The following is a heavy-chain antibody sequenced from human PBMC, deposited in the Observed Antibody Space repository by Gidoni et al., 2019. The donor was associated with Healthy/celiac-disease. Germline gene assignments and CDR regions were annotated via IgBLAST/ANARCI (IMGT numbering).Heavy chain of an antibody. Sequence: EVQLVESGGGLVKPGGSLRLSCAASGFTFSSYSMNWVRQAPGKGLEWVSSISSSSNYIYYADSVKGRFTISRDNAKNSLYLQMSSLRAEDTAVYYCAREGRRLQFLNAFDIWGQGTMVTVSS. CDR2: ISSSSNYI. V-gene: IGHV3-21*01. D-gene: IGHD5-12*01. CDR3: AREGRRLQFLNAFDI. CDR1: GFTFSSYS. J-gene: IGHJ3*02.